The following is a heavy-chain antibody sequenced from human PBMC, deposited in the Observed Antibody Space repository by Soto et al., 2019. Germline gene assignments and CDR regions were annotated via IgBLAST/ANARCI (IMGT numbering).Heavy chain of an antibody. D-gene: IGHD4-17*01. CDR3: TRRVRRTTVTQDAFDI. CDR2: IRSKANSYAT. J-gene: IGHJ3*02. CDR1: GFTFSGSA. Sequence: EVQLVESGGGLVQPGGSLKLSCAASGFTFSGSAMHWVRQASGKGLEWVGRIRSKANSYATAYAASVKGRFTISRDDLKNTAYLQMNSLKTEDTAVYYCTRRVRRTTVTQDAFDIWGQGTMVTVSS. V-gene: IGHV3-73*02.